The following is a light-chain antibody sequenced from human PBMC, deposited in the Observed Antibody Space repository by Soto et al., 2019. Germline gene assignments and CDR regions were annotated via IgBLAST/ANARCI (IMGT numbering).Light chain of an antibody. CDR2: EVS. J-gene: IGLJ2*01. CDR3: CSYAGSSTVV. CDR1: SSYVGSYNL. V-gene: IGLV2-23*02. Sequence: QSVLTQPASVSGSPGQSITISCTGTSSYVGSYNLVSWYQQHPGKAPKLMIYEVSKRPSGVSNRFSGSKSGNTASLTISGLQAEDEADYYCCSYAGSSTVVFGGGTKLSVL.